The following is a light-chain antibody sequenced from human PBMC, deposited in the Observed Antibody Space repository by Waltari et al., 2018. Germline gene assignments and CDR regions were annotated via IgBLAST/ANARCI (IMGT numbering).Light chain of an antibody. V-gene: IGKV3-20*01. Sequence: CRASQYITCRWMTWYHQSPGQAPRLLNYGASTRATGIPDRLSGSGSGTDFTLTISRLEPEDSGVYYCQQYDGSVVTFGGGTKVEIK. CDR2: GAS. CDR3: QQYDGSVVT. CDR1: QYITCRW. J-gene: IGKJ4*01.